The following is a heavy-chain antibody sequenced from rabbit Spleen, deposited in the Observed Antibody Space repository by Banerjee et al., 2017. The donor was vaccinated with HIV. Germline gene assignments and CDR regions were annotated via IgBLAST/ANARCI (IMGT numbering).Heavy chain of an antibody. CDR3: AGGTAYDGYDYGSYFNL. CDR2: MNTATGKA. CDR1: GFSFSDRDV. Sequence: QEQLVESGGGLVKPGGSLTLTCKASGFSFSDRDVMCWVRQAPGKGLEWIACMNTATGKAVYANWAKGRFAISKTSSTTVTLQMTSLTVADTATYFCAGGTAYDGYDYGSYFNLWGPGTLVTVS. D-gene: IGHD6-1*01. V-gene: IGHV1S45*01. J-gene: IGHJ4*01.